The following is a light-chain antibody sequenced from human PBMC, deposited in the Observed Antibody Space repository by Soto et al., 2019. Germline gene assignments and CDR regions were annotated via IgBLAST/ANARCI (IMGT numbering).Light chain of an antibody. J-gene: IGLJ1*01. V-gene: IGLV2-14*01. CDR1: SXDVGGYGY. CDR2: EVI. Sequence: QSVLTQPASVSGSPGQSITVSCTGTSXDVGGYGYVSWYQQHPGKAPKLLIYEVINRHSGVSNRFSGSKSDNTASLTISGLQAEDEADYYCSSYTSSSTYVFGSGTKVIIL. CDR3: SSYTSSSTYV.